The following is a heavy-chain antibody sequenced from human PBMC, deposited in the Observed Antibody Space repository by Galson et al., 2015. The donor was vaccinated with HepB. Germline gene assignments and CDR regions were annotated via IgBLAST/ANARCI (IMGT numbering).Heavy chain of an antibody. CDR2: IWYDGSKK. V-gene: IGHV3-33*01. CDR1: GFTFRNYG. J-gene: IGHJ6*03. CDR3: ARGVGADSYYMDV. Sequence: SLRLSCAASGFTFRNYGMHWVRQVPGKGLEWVAIIWYDGSKKYYADSVKGRFTVSRDNSKNTLYLQINGLRAEDTTVYYCARGVGADSYYMDVWGKGTTVTVSS.